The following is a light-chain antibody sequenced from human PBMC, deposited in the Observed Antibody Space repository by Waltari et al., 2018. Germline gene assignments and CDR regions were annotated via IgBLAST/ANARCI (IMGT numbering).Light chain of an antibody. Sequence: QSVVTQPPSASGTPGQRVTISCSGSSSNIGSNSVNWYQQLPGTAPKLLIFINNKRPSGVPDRISGSKSGTSASLAISGLQSEDEANYYCAVWDDSLNGCVFGGGTKLTVL. CDR3: AVWDDSLNGCV. CDR1: SSNIGSNS. J-gene: IGLJ3*02. V-gene: IGLV1-44*01. CDR2: INN.